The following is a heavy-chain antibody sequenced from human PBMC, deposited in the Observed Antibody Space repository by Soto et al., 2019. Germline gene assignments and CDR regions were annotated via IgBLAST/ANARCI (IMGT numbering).Heavy chain of an antibody. V-gene: IGHV1-46*01. D-gene: IGHD1-26*01. CDR3: ARDGGTGSYYEDF. CDR1: GYTFTHYY. J-gene: IGHJ4*02. Sequence: QVQLVQSGAEVKKPGASVTVSCKASGYTFTHYYMHWVRHAPGQGLEWMGIIHPTGGSTTYAQKFQGRVTLTRDTSTSTFYMELSSLRSDDTAMYYCARDGGTGSYYEDFWGQGTLVTVSS. CDR2: IHPTGGST.